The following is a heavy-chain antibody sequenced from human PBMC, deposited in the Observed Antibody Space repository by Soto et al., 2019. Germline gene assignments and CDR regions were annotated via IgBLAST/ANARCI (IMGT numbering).Heavy chain of an antibody. Sequence: LGGSLKISCKGSGYTFTRNWIGLVRQMPGKGLEWMGIIFPIDSDTRYSPSSQGQVTISADNSISTAYLQWSSLKASDTAIYYCATPGGRDFNAFDVWGQGTMVTVSS. V-gene: IGHV5-51*01. CDR1: GYTFTRNW. CDR2: IFPIDSDT. J-gene: IGHJ3*01. CDR3: ATPGGRDFNAFDV. D-gene: IGHD2-21*02.